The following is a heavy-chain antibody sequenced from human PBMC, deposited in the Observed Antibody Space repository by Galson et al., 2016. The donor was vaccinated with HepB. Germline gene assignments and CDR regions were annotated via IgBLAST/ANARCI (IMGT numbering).Heavy chain of an antibody. J-gene: IGHJ3*02. Sequence: SVKVSCKASGYTFTNYAIHWVRQAPGQRLEWMGWINAGNGNTKYSQRFQGRVTITRDTSASTAYMELNSLRSEDTAEYYCARVTVYSGSYYYAFEIWGQGTMVTVSS. D-gene: IGHD1-26*01. CDR2: INAGNGNT. CDR3: ARVTVYSGSYYYAFEI. V-gene: IGHV1-3*01. CDR1: GYTFTNYA.